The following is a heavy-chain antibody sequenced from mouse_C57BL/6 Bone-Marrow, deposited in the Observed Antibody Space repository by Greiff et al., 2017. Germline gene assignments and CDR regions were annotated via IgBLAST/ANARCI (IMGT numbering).Heavy chain of an antibody. V-gene: IGHV10-3*01. J-gene: IGHJ4*01. CDR3: VRDGGDY. CDR1: GFTFNSYA. Sequence: EVLLVESGGGLVQPKGSLKLSCAASGFTFNSYAMHWVRQAPGKGLEWVARIRRKRSNSATYYADSVKDRFTISRDDSQSMLYLQMNNLKTEDTAMYYCVRDGGDYWGQGTSVTVSS. CDR2: IRRKRSNSAT.